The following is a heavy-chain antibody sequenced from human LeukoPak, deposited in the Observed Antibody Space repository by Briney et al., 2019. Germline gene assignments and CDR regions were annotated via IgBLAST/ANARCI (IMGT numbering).Heavy chain of an antibody. V-gene: IGHV3-15*01. CDR2: IKSKTDGGTT. CDR3: ATDRSQQYYFDY. D-gene: IGHD1/OR15-1a*01. Sequence: TGGSLRLSCAASGFTFSNAWMSWVRQAPGKGLEWVGRIKSKTDGGTTDYAAPVKGRFTISRDDSKNTLYLQMNSLKTEDTAVYYCATDRSQQYYFDYWGQGTLVSVSS. J-gene: IGHJ4*02. CDR1: GFTFSNAW.